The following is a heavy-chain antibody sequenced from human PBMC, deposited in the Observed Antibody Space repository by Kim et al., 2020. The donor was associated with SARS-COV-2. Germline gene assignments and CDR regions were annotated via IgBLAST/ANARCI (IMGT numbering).Heavy chain of an antibody. V-gene: IGHV3-30*18. D-gene: IGHD3-16*01. CDR1: GFTFSSYG. J-gene: IGHJ5*02. Sequence: GGSLRLSCAASGFTFSSYGMHWVRQAPGKGLEWVAVISYDGSNKYYADSVKGRFTISRDNSKNTLYLQMNSLRAEDTAVYYCAKDYEMACPFDPWGQGTLVTVSS. CDR2: ISYDGSNK. CDR3: AKDYEMACPFDP.